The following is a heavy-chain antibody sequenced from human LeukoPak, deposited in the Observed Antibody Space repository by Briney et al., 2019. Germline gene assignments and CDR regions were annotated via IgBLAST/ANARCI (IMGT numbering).Heavy chain of an antibody. D-gene: IGHD3-10*01. Sequence: GGSLRLSCAGSGFTFGDYNMNWVRQTPGKGLEWISSISSSSSFIYYADSVKGRFTISRDNAKNSVFLQMNSLQPEDTAVYWCARDRGSFDIWGQGTLVTVSS. CDR2: ISSSSSFI. CDR3: ARDRGSFDI. V-gene: IGHV3-21*01. J-gene: IGHJ4*02. CDR1: GFTFGDYN.